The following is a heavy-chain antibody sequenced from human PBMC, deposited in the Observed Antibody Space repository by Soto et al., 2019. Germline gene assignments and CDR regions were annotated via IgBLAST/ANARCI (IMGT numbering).Heavy chain of an antibody. CDR1: GYTFTSYA. J-gene: IGHJ3*02. V-gene: IGHV1-3*01. CDR3: ARDYDFWSGYLYDAFDI. CDR2: INAGNGNT. Sequence: ASVKVSCKASGYTFTSYAMHWVRQAPGQRLEWMGWINAGNGNTKYSQKFQGRVTITRDTSASTAYMELSSLGSEDTAVYYCARDYDFWSGYLYDAFDIWGQGTMVTVSS. D-gene: IGHD3-3*01.